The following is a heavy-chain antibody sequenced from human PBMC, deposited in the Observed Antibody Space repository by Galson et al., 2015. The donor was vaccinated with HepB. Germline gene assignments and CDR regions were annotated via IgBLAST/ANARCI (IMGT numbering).Heavy chain of an antibody. J-gene: IGHJ4*02. CDR2: ISSSSSTI. Sequence: SLRLSCAASGFTFSSYSMNWVRQAPGKGLEWVSYISSSSSTIYYADSVKGRFTISRDNAKNSLYLQMNSLRDEDTAVYYCARGGRGYSSGWYIFDYWGQGTLVTVSS. D-gene: IGHD6-19*01. V-gene: IGHV3-48*02. CDR1: GFTFSSYS. CDR3: ARGGRGYSSGWYIFDY.